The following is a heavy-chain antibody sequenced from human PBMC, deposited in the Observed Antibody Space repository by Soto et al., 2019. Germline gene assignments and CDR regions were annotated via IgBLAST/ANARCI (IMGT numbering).Heavy chain of an antibody. Sequence: PSQTLSLTCAISGDTVSSNIAAWDWIRQSPSRGLEWLGRTYYRSKWYTDYAVSVRGRITINPDTSENQFTLQLISMTPEDTAVYYCARNIGGPRVSWGQGTLVTVSS. V-gene: IGHV6-1*01. CDR3: ARNIGGPRVS. D-gene: IGHD3-16*01. J-gene: IGHJ5*02. CDR2: TYYRSKWYT. CDR1: GDTVSSNIAA.